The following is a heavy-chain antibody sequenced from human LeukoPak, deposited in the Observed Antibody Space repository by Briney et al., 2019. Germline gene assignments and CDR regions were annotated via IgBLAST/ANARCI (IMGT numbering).Heavy chain of an antibody. CDR2: INPNSGGT. D-gene: IGHD2-15*01. CDR1: GYTFTGYY. V-gene: IGHV1-2*02. Sequence: ASVKVSCKASGYTFTGYYMHWVRQAPGQGLEWMGWINPNSGGTNYAQKFQGRVTMTRDTSISTAYMEVSRLRSDDTAVYYCASSECSGGICFDAFDIWGQGTMVTVSS. CDR3: ASSECSGGICFDAFDI. J-gene: IGHJ3*02.